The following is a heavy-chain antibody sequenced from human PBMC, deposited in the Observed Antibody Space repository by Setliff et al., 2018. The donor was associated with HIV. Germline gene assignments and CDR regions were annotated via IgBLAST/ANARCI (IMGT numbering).Heavy chain of an antibody. V-gene: IGHV1-69*13. CDR1: GGTFSSYA. D-gene: IGHD3-22*01. Sequence: SVKVSCKASGGTFSSYAVSWVRQAPGQGLEWMGGITPIFGTADYAQRFQGRVTITADESKDTVEMELSSLKSEDTAVYYCARDDHYYDMGSILSDWFFDVWDRGTLVTVSS. CDR3: ARDDHYYDMGSILSDWFFDV. J-gene: IGHJ2*01. CDR2: ITPIFGTA.